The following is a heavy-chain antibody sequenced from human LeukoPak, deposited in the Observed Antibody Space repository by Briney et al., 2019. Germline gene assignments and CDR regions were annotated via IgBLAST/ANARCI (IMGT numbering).Heavy chain of an antibody. J-gene: IGHJ4*02. CDR1: GGSISRDY. CDR2: INYSGST. D-gene: IGHD4-23*01. V-gene: IGHV4-59*01. Sequence: SSETLSLTCTVSGGSISRDYWSWVRQPPGKGLEWIGYINYSGSTNYNASLKRRVTISVDMSKNQFSLKLTSVTAADTAVYYCARLGRKTSVVPPDFDCWGQGTLVTVSS. CDR3: ARLGRKTSVVPPDFDC.